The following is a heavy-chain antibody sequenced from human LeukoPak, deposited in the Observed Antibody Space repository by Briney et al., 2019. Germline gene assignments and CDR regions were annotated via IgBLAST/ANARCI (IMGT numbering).Heavy chain of an antibody. Sequence: GGSLRLSCAASGFTFNNYWMNWVRQAPGKGLEWVANIKQDGSETYYVDSVKGRFTITRDNAKNSVYLQMNSLRAEDTAVYYCARDAEGYFDYWGQGTLVTVSS. J-gene: IGHJ4*02. CDR3: ARDAEGYFDY. CDR2: IKQDGSET. CDR1: GFTFNNYW. V-gene: IGHV3-7*01.